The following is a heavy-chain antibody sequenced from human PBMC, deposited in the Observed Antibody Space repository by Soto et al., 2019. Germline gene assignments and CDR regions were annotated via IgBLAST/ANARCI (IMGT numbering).Heavy chain of an antibody. CDR3: ARQDIVVVPAAIGSYYYMDV. Sequence: TLSLTCTVSGGSISSSSYYWGWIRQPPGKGLEWIGSIYYSGSTYYNPSLKSRVTISVDTSKNQFSLKLSSVTAADTAVYYCARQDIVVVPAAIGSYYYMDVWGKGTTVTVSS. V-gene: IGHV4-39*01. D-gene: IGHD2-2*02. CDR1: GGSISSSSYY. J-gene: IGHJ6*03. CDR2: IYYSGST.